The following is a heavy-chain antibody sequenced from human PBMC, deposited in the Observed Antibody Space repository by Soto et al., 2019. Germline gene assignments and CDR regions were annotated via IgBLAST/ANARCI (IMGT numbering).Heavy chain of an antibody. J-gene: IGHJ4*02. CDR3: AKDSGYGSSWYAFDY. Sequence: GGSLRLSCAASGFTFNSYAMSWVRQAPGKGLEWVSTISGSGGSTYYADSVKGRFTISRDNSENALYLQLNSLRAEDTAVYYCAKDSGYGSSWYAFDYWGQGTPVTVSS. D-gene: IGHD6-13*01. V-gene: IGHV3-23*01. CDR2: ISGSGGST. CDR1: GFTFNSYA.